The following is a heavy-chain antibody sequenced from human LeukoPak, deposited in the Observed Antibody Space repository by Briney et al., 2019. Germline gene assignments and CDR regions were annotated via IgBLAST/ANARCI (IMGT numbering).Heavy chain of an antibody. CDR3: ATDDKYAPSS. CDR1: GFTFSPVW. Sequence: PGGSLRLSCAASGFTFSPVWMHWVPQAPGKGLMWVSHIINDGSYTTYAGSVKGRFTISRDNAKNTVYLQMNSLRAEDTAVYYCATDDKYAPSSWGQGTLVTVSS. J-gene: IGHJ5*02. V-gene: IGHV3-74*01. D-gene: IGHD2-2*01. CDR2: IINDGSYT.